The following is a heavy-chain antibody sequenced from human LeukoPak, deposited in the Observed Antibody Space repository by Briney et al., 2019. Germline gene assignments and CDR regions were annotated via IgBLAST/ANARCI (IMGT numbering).Heavy chain of an antibody. D-gene: IGHD2-2*01. V-gene: IGHV3-23*01. CDR1: VFTFSSYA. Sequence: PGGSLRLSCAAPVFTFSSYALSCVRQAPGKGLEWVSAISGSGGSTYYADSVKGRFTISRDNSKNTLYLQMNSLRAEDTAVYYCARSYCSSTSCYPLDYWGQGTLVTVSS. J-gene: IGHJ4*02. CDR2: ISGSGGST. CDR3: ARSYCSSTSCYPLDY.